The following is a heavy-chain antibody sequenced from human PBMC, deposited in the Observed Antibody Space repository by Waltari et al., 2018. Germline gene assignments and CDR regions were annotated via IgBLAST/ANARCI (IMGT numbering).Heavy chain of an antibody. CDR1: GGTFSSYA. Sequence: QVQLVQSGAEVKKPGSSVKVSCKASGGTFSSYAISWVRQAPGQGLEWMGGISPIFGTSNYEQKFQGRVTITADESTSTAYMELSSLRSEDTAVYYCAGRSGTVVPTTLGAFDIWGQGTMVTVSS. CDR2: ISPIFGTS. D-gene: IGHD2-15*01. V-gene: IGHV1-69*13. CDR3: AGRSGTVVPTTLGAFDI. J-gene: IGHJ3*02.